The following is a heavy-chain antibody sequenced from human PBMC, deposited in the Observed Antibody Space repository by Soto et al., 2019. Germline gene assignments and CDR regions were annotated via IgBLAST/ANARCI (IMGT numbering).Heavy chain of an antibody. Sequence: SETLSLTCKVSGGSISPYYWSWIRQPATRGLEWSGRIYASGSTHYNPSLKGRVTMSVATSKSPFSLKLSSLTAADTAVYYCARGGRVIIPSATAFDYWGQVTLGTVAS. D-gene: IGHD2-2*01. CDR1: GGSISPYY. J-gene: IGHJ4*02. CDR2: IYASGST. V-gene: IGHV4-4*07. CDR3: ARGGRVIIPSATAFDY.